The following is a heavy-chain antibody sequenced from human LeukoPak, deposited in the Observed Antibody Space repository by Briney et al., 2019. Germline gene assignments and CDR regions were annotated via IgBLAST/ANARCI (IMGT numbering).Heavy chain of an antibody. CDR2: MNPNSGNT. CDR3: TRGSSGRRDN. CDR1: GYAFTSCD. D-gene: IGHD6-19*01. J-gene: IGHJ4*02. V-gene: IGHV1-8*01. Sequence: ASVKVSCKASGYAFTSCDINWVRQATGQGLEWMGWMNPNSGNTGYGQSYQGRITMTRDISIGTAYMELSNLTSEDTAIYYCTRGSSGRRDNWGQGTLVTVSA.